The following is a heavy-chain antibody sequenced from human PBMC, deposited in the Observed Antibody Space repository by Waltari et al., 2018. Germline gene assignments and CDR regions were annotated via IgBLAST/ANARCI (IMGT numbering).Heavy chain of an antibody. CDR2: MNPNSGNT. D-gene: IGHD6-13*01. Sequence: QVQLVQSGAEVKKPGASVKVSCKASGYTFTSYYMHWVRQAPGQGLEWMGWMNPNSGNTGYAQKFQGRVTMTRNTSISTAYMELSSLRSEDTAVYYCARGRLQLGHYYYMDVWGKGTTVTVSS. J-gene: IGHJ6*03. CDR3: ARGRLQLGHYYYMDV. V-gene: IGHV1-8*02. CDR1: GYTFTSYY.